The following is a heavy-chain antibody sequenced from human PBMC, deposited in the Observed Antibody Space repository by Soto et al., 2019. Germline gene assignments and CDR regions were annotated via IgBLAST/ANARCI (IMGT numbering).Heavy chain of an antibody. CDR2: ISGSGGDT. D-gene: IGHD3-3*01. CDR1: GFTFTSYA. V-gene: IGHV3-23*01. CDR3: AKHDFWTLYNTGLDS. J-gene: IGHJ4*02. Sequence: EVQLLESGGGLVQPGGSLRLSCSASGFTFTSYAMSWVRQAPGKGLEWVSGISGSGGDTKSADSVKGRFTISRDNFKHMLYLQMNSLRAEDAAVYYCAKHDFWTLYNTGLDSWGQGTLVTVSS.